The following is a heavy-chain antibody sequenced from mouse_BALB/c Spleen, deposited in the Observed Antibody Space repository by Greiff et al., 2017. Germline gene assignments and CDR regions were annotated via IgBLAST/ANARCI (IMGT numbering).Heavy chain of an antibody. CDR3: ARCGNYGNYAMDY. CDR2: IDTSDSYT. Sequence: QVQLQQPGAELVMPGASVKMSCKASGYTFTDYWMHWVKQRPGQGLEWIGAIDTSDSYTSYNQKFKGKATLTVDESSSTAYMQLSSLTSEDSAVYYCARCGNYGNYAMDYWGQGTSVTVSS. J-gene: IGHJ4*01. V-gene: IGHV1-69*01. CDR1: GYTFTDYW. D-gene: IGHD2-1*01.